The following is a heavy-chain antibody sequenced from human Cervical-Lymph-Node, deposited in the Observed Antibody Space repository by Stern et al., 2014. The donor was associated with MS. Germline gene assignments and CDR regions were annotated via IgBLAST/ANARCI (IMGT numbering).Heavy chain of an antibody. Sequence: VQLVQSGAEVKKPGSSVKVSCKASGGTFRNHAINWVRQAPGQGLEWMGGIVPSLGTTKYAQKLQGRLTMTADDSTSAAYMELTSLTSEDTAMYYCARVWERIATRPRYWYFDLWGRGTLVTVSS. V-gene: IGHV1-69*01. CDR3: ARVWERIATRPRYWYFDL. D-gene: IGHD6-6*01. J-gene: IGHJ2*01. CDR1: GGTFRNHA. CDR2: IVPSLGTT.